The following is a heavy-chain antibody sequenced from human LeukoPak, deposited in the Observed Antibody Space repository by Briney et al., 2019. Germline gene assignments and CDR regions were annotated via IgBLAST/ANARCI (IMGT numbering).Heavy chain of an antibody. D-gene: IGHD6-19*01. J-gene: IGHJ4*02. V-gene: IGHV3-33*01. CDR2: IWYDGSNK. CDR3: ARDELAVAKKGFLDS. Sequence: GGSLRLSCAASGFIFSSYGMHWVRQAPGKGLEWVAVIWYDGSNKYYADSVKGRFTISRDNSKNTLYLQVNSLRAEATAVYYCARDELAVAKKGFLDSWGQGTLVTVSS. CDR1: GFIFSSYG.